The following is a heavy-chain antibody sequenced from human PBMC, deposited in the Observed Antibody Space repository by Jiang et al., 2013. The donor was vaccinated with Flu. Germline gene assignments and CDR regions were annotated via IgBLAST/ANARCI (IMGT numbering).Heavy chain of an antibody. CDR1: GGSISSRTYY. J-gene: IGHJ2*01. CDR2: TFNSAST. CDR3: ARSAKGWLQLPWYLDL. V-gene: IGHV4-39*01. D-gene: IGHD5-24*01. Sequence: LLKPSETLSLTCTVSGGSISSRTYYWGWIRQPPGKGLEWIGSTFNSASTVHNPSLKSRVTISVDTSKSQFSLQLSSVTAADAAVYYCARSAKGWLQLPWYLDLWGRGTLVTVSS.